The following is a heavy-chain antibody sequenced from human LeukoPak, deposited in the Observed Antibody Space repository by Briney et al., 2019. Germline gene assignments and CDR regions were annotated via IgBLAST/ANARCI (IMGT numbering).Heavy chain of an antibody. V-gene: IGHV4-59*01. Sequence: SETLSLTCTVSDGSISSYYWSWIRQPPGKGLEWIGYIYDSGSTNYNSSLKSRVTISLDTSKNQFSLKLSSVTAADTAVYYCARAAYCGGDCYYYFDYWGQGILVTVSS. CDR3: ARAAYCGGDCYYYFDY. CDR2: IYDSGST. D-gene: IGHD2-21*02. CDR1: DGSISSYY. J-gene: IGHJ4*02.